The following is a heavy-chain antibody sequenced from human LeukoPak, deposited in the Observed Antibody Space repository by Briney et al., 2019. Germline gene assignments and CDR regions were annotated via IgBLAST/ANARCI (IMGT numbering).Heavy chain of an antibody. CDR1: GSSMSSYY. Sequence: PSETLSLTCTVSGSSMSSYYWSWIRQSPRKGLEWVGYISYSGTTNYNPSLKSRVTISADTSKNQFSLRLSSVTAADTAVYYCAQTVWDFWSSNFDYWGQGTLVTVSS. J-gene: IGHJ4*02. CDR2: ISYSGTT. CDR3: AQTVWDFWSSNFDY. D-gene: IGHD3-3*01. V-gene: IGHV4-59*08.